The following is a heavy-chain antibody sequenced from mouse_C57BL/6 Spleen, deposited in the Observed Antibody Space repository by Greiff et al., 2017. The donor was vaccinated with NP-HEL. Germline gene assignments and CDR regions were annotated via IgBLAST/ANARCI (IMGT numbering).Heavy chain of an antibody. CDR2: IDPETGGT. CDR1: GYTFTDYE. CDR3: TRGDYYSNYDY. J-gene: IGHJ2*01. D-gene: IGHD2-5*01. Sequence: QVQLQQSGAELVRPGASVTLSCKASGYTFTDYEMHWVKQTPVHGLEWIGAIDPETGGTAYNQKFKGKAILTADKSSSTAYMELRSLTSEDSAVYYCTRGDYYSNYDYWGQGTTLTVSS. V-gene: IGHV1-15*01.